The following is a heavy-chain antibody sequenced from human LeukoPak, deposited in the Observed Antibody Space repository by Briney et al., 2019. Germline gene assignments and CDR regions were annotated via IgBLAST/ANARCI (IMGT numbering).Heavy chain of an antibody. CDR3: ARDSPSGYYYGWFDY. CDR2: IYHSGST. V-gene: IGHV4-38-2*02. J-gene: IGHJ4*02. CDR1: GYSISSGYY. D-gene: IGHD3-22*01. Sequence: PSETLSLTCTVSGYSISSGYYWGWIRQPPGKGLEWIGSIYHSGSTYYNPSLKSRVTISVDTSKNQFSLKLSSVTAADTAVYYCARDSPSGYYYGWFDYWGQGTLVTVSS.